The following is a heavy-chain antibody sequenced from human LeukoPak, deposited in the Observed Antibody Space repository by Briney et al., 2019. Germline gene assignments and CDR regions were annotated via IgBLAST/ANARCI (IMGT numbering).Heavy chain of an antibody. J-gene: IGHJ3*01. CDR1: GYTFIDNH. D-gene: IGHD7-27*01. CDR2: ISPKSGDT. V-gene: IGHV1-2*02. CDR3: ARELGRNAFDV. Sequence: GASVKVSCTASGYTFIDNHMYWIRQAPGQGLECMGWISPKSGDTNYAQKFQGRITMTGDTSISTGYMELSSLRSDDTAVYYCARELGRNAFDVWGQGTMVTVSS.